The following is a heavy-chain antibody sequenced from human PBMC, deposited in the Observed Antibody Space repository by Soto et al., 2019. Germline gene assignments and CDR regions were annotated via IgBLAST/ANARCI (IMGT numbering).Heavy chain of an antibody. J-gene: IGHJ4*02. CDR1: GGSISSGGYY. CDR3: ARVYDSSGYYSLGY. D-gene: IGHD3-22*01. V-gene: IGHV4-31*03. Sequence: QVQLQESGPGLVKPSQTLSLTCTVSGGSISSGGYYWSWIRQHPGKGLEWIGYIYYSGSTYYNPSLKRRVTISVDTSKNQLSLKLSSVTAADTAVYYCARVYDSSGYYSLGYWGQGTLVTVSS. CDR2: IYYSGST.